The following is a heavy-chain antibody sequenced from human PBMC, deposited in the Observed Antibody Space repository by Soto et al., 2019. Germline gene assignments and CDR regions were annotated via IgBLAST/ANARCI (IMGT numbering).Heavy chain of an antibody. V-gene: IGHV4-39*01. Sequence: QLQLQESGPGLVKPSETLSLTCSVSGDSINSDKYYWGWIRQPPGKGLEWIGSIYYRGNTYYNPSPQTRVTISLDKSKRQFSLKLTSVTAADSAVYFCARLEGLATISYYFDFWGQGALVTVSS. J-gene: IGHJ4*02. CDR1: GDSINSDKYY. D-gene: IGHD3-9*01. CDR3: ARLEGLATISYYFDF. CDR2: IYYRGNT.